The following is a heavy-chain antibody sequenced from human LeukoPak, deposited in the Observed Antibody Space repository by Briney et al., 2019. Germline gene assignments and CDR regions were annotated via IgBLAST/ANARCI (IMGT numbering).Heavy chain of an antibody. D-gene: IGHD3-22*01. V-gene: IGHV4-34*01. CDR1: GGSFSGYY. CDR2: INHSGST. Sequence: SETLSLTCAVYGGSFSGYYWSWIRQPPGKGLEWIGEINHSGSTNYNPSLKSRVTISVDTSKNQFSLKLSSVTAADTAVYYCARVDSSGYYYDNGAFDIWGQGTMVTVSS. CDR3: ARVDSSGYYYDNGAFDI. J-gene: IGHJ3*02.